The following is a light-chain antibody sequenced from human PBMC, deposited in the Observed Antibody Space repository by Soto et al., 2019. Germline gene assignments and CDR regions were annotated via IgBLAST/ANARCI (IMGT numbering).Light chain of an antibody. CDR2: EVS. J-gene: IGLJ1*01. CDR1: SSDVGGYTY. CDR3: SSYTSSSTPYV. V-gene: IGLV2-14*01. Sequence: QSALTQPASVSGSPGQSITISCTGTSSDVGGYTYVSWYQQHPGKAPKLMIYEVSNRPSGVSNRFSGSKSGNTASLTISGRQAEDEADYYCSSYTSSSTPYVFGTGTKLTVL.